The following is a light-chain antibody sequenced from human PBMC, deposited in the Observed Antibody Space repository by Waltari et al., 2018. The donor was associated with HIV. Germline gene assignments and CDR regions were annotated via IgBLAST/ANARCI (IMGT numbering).Light chain of an antibody. CDR3: SSYTSSSTLYV. CDR1: SSDVGGYNY. Sequence: QSALTQPASVSGSPGQSITISCTGTSSDVGGYNYVSWYQQHPGNAPKLRIYEVSNRPSGVFKRFSGSKSGNTAFLTISGIQAEDEADYYCSSYTSSSTLYVFGTGTKVTVL. V-gene: IGLV2-14*01. J-gene: IGLJ1*01. CDR2: EVS.